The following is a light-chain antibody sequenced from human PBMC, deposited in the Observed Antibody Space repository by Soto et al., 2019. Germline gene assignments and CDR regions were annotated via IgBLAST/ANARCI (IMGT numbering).Light chain of an antibody. Sequence: DIQMTQSPSSLSASVGDRVTITCRASQSISSYLNWYQQKPGKAPKLLIYAASSLQSGVPSRFSGSGSGTDFTLTISSLQPEDVAVYYCQQYYSTLITFGQGTRLEIK. CDR2: AAS. V-gene: IGKV1-39*01. CDR1: QSISSY. J-gene: IGKJ5*01. CDR3: QQYYSTLIT.